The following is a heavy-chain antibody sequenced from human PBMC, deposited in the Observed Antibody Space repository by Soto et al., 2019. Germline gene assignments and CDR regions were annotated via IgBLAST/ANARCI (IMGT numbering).Heavy chain of an antibody. CDR2: ISYDGTNT. CDR3: AKAGISGTTNYFDF. D-gene: IGHD1-7*01. CDR1: GITFTSYG. Sequence: AGGSLRLSCAASGITFTSYGMHWVRQAPGKGLEWLAIISYDGTNTYYADSVKGRFTISRDNSNNTLFLQMNSLRAEDTAVYYCAKAGISGTTNYFDFWGQGTLVTVSS. J-gene: IGHJ4*02. V-gene: IGHV3-30*18.